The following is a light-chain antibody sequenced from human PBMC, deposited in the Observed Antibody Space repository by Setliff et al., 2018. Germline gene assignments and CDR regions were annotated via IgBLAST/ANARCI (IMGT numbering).Light chain of an antibody. J-gene: IGLJ1*01. V-gene: IGLV2-14*01. CDR3: SSYTSLSTRV. Sequence: QSVLTQPASVSGSPGQSITISCTGTSSDVGDYKYVSWYQQLPGKAPKLIIFEVSNRPSGIPNRFSGSTSGNTASLSISGLQAEDEADYYCSSYTSLSTRVFGTGTKGTVL. CDR2: EVS. CDR1: SSDVGDYKY.